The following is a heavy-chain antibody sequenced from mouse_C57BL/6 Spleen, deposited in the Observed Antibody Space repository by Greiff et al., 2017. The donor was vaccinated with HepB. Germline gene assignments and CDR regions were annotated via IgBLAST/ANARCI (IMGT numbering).Heavy chain of an antibody. Sequence: VQLKESGAELVKPGASVKISCKASGYAFSSYWMNWVKQRPGKGLEWIGQIYPGDGDTNYNGKFKGKATLTADKSSSTAYMQLSSLTSEDSAVYFCARRGYYAMDYWGQGTSVTVSS. CDR2: IYPGDGDT. J-gene: IGHJ4*01. CDR1: GYAFSSYW. V-gene: IGHV1-80*01. CDR3: ARRGYYAMDY.